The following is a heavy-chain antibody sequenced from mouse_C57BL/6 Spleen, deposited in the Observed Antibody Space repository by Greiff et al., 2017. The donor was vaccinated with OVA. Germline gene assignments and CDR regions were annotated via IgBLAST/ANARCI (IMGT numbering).Heavy chain of an antibody. CDR1: GYTFTSYW. CDR2: IYPGDGDT. CDR3: AQIYYDYGCAY. J-gene: IGHJ3*01. V-gene: IGHV1-82*01. Sequence: QVQLQQPGAELVKPGASVKLSCKASGYTFTSYWMHWVKQRPGQGLEWIGRIYPGDGDTNYNGKFKGKATLTADKSSSTAYMQLSSLTSEDSAVYFCAQIYYDYGCAYWGQGTLVTVSA. D-gene: IGHD2-4*01.